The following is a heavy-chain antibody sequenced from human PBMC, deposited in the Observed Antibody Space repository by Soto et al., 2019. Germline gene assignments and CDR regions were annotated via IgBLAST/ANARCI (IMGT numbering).Heavy chain of an antibody. CDR1: GFSFSNYA. Sequence: EVQLLESGGGLVQSGGSLRLSCAASGFSFSNYAMSWVRQAPGKGLEWVSVISNDGNTYYASSVKGRFTISRDTSKNTLYLQMNSLRAEDTAIYYCAKRMIVAAGGGFDSWGQGTPVTVSS. CDR3: AKRMIVAAGGGFDS. V-gene: IGHV3-23*01. CDR2: ISNDGNT. J-gene: IGHJ4*02. D-gene: IGHD6-13*01.